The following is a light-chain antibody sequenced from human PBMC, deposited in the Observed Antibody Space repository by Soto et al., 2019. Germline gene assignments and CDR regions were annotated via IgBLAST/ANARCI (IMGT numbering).Light chain of an antibody. CDR2: EGS. CDR3: CSFAGSTTFYV. J-gene: IGLJ1*01. CDR1: SSDVGSYNL. V-gene: IGLV2-23*01. Sequence: QSALTQPAAVSGSPGQSITISCTGTSSDVGSYNLVSWYQQHPGKAPKLMIYEGSKRPSGVSARFSGSKSGNTASLTISGLQAEDEADYYCCSFAGSTTFYVFGTGTKVTVL.